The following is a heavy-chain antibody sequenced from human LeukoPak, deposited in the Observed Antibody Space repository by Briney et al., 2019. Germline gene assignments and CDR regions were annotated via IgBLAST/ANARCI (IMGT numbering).Heavy chain of an antibody. CDR2: IRTSGST. CDR1: GASISSYY. D-gene: IGHD6-6*01. V-gene: IGHV4-4*07. Sequence: SETLSLTCTVSGASISSYYWSWIRQPAGKGLEWIGRIRTSGSTNYNPSLKSRVTISVDTSKNQFSLKLSSVTAADTAVYYCARDWGVSARPGYMDVWGKGTTVTVSS. J-gene: IGHJ6*03. CDR3: ARDWGVSARPGYMDV.